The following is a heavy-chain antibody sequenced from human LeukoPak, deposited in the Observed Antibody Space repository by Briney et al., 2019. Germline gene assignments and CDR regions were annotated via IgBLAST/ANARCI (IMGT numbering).Heavy chain of an antibody. CDR3: AKAHRPYYYDSSGYYYGFDY. D-gene: IGHD3-22*01. CDR2: ISTSSIYI. CDR1: GFTFSSYS. V-gene: IGHV3-21*04. J-gene: IGHJ4*02. Sequence: PGGSLRLSCAASGFTFSSYSMNWVRQAPGKGLEWVSFISTSSIYIYYADSVKGRFTISRDNSKNTLYLQMNSLRAEDTAVYYCAKAHRPYYYDSSGYYYGFDYWGQGTLVTVSS.